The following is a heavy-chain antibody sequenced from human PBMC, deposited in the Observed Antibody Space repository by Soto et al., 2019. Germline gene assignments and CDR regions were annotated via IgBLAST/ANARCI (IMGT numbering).Heavy chain of an antibody. CDR2: IKQDGSEK. V-gene: IGHV3-7*03. D-gene: IGHD3-22*01. CDR1: GFTFSSYW. Sequence: GGSLRLSCAASGFTFSSYWMSWVRQAPGKGLEWVANIKQDGSEKYYVDSVKGRFTISRDNAKNSLYLQMNSLRAEDTAVYYCAREEENYYDSSGPHDYWGQGTLVTVSS. J-gene: IGHJ4*02. CDR3: AREEENYYDSSGPHDY.